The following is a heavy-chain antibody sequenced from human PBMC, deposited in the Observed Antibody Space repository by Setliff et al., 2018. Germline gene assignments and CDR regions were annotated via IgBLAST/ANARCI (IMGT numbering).Heavy chain of an antibody. CDR2: ISGSGGST. D-gene: IGHD6-13*01. Sequence: PGGSLRLSCAASGFTFSDYYMMWIRQAPGKGLEWVSAISGSGGSTYYADSVKGRFTISRDNSKNTLYLQMNSLRAEDTAVYYCAKGLRIAAAWGQGTLVTVSS. V-gene: IGHV3-23*01. CDR1: GFTFSDYY. J-gene: IGHJ4*02. CDR3: AKGLRIAAA.